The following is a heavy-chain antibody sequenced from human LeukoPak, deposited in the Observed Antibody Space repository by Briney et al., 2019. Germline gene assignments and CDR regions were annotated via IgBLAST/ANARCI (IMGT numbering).Heavy chain of an antibody. J-gene: IGHJ4*02. CDR2: IYYSGST. CDR1: GDSMSSSDAY. V-gene: IGHV4-39*01. Sequence: SETLSLTCSVSGDSMSSSDAYWGWIRQPPGKGLEWIGSIYYSGSTYYNPSIKSRATISIETSKNQISLQLLSVTAADTAAFSCARSPGSKGRPLFYHDSSGRGHYFDLWGQGILVSVSS. CDR3: ARSPGSKGRPLFYHDSSGRGHYFDL. D-gene: IGHD3-22*01.